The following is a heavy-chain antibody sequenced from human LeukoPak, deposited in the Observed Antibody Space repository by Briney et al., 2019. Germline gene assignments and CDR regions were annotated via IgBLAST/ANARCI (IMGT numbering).Heavy chain of an antibody. V-gene: IGHV3-21*04. Sequence: PGGSLRLSCAASGFTFSSYSMNWVRQAPGKGLEWVSSISSSSSYIYYADSVKGRFTISRDNAKNSLYLQMNSLRAEDTAVYYCARDLRFLEWLPHGAFDIWGQGTMVTVSS. CDR3: ARDLRFLEWLPHGAFDI. CDR2: ISSSSSYI. CDR1: GFTFSSYS. D-gene: IGHD3-3*01. J-gene: IGHJ3*02.